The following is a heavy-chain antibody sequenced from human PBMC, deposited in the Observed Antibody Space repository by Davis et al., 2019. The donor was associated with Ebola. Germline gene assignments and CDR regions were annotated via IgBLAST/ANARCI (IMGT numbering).Heavy chain of an antibody. CDR3: MSRGLISATDEAFDI. CDR2: ISGSGGSA. Sequence: GGSLRLSCEASGFTFSTYTMNWVRQAPGKGLEWVSSISGSGGSADYADSVKGRFTISRDNSKNTLYLQMNSLKTEDTAMYYCMSRGLISATDEAFDIWGQGTVVTVSS. J-gene: IGHJ3*02. D-gene: IGHD1-7*01. V-gene: IGHV3-23*01. CDR1: GFTFSTYT.